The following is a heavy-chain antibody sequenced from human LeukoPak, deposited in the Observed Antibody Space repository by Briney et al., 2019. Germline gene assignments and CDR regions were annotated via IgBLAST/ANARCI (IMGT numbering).Heavy chain of an antibody. CDR2: INHSGST. Sequence: PSETLSLTCAVYGGSFSGYYWSWIRQPPGKGLEWIGEINHSGSTNYNPSLKSRVTISVDTSKNQFSLKLSSVTAADTAVYYCARGILDYYDSSGYLLDYWGQGTLVTVSS. CDR1: GGSFSGYY. V-gene: IGHV4-34*01. D-gene: IGHD3-22*01. CDR3: ARGILDYYDSSGYLLDY. J-gene: IGHJ4*02.